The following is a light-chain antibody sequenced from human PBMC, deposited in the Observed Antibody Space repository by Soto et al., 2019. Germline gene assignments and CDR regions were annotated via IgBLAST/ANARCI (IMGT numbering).Light chain of an antibody. J-gene: IGLJ1*01. CDR3: TSHAGTNNFPDV. Sequence: QSALTQPPSASGSPGQSVTISCTGTSSDVCAYNYVSWYQHRPGKAPKLMIYEVTKRPSGVPDRFSGAKSGNTASLTVSGLQAEDGADYYCTSHAGTNNFPDVFGTGTKLTVL. CDR1: SSDVCAYNY. CDR2: EVT. V-gene: IGLV2-8*01.